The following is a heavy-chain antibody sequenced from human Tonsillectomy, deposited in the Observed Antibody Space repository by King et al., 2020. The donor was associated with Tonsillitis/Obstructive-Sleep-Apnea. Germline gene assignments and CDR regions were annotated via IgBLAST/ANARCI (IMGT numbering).Heavy chain of an antibody. CDR1: EFIFNNYG. Sequence: QLVQSGGGVVQPGRSLRLSCAASEFIFNNYGIHWVRQAPGKGLEWVAVIWYDGNNKYYADSVKGRFTISRDNSKKTLYLHVNSLRAEDTAVYYCARNGFNAFDIWGQGTMVTVSS. D-gene: IGHD2-8*01. CDR2: IWYDGNNK. CDR3: ARNGFNAFDI. J-gene: IGHJ3*02. V-gene: IGHV3-33*01.